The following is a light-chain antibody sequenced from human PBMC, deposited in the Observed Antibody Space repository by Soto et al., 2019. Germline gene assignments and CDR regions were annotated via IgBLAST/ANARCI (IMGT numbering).Light chain of an antibody. J-gene: IGKJ2*01. CDR2: DAS. CDR3: QQYNSYLPYT. Sequence: DIQMTQSPSTLSVSVGDRVTITCRASQSISSWLAWYQQKPGKAPKLLIYDASSLESGVPSRFSGSGSGTEFTLTISSLQPDDFATYYCQQYNSYLPYTFGQGTKLEIK. CDR1: QSISSW. V-gene: IGKV1-5*01.